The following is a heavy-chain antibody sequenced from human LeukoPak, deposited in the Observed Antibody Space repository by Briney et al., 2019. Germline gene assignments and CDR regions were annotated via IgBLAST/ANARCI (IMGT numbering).Heavy chain of an antibody. CDR3: ANSLIPSGPTPFDY. Sequence: PGGSLRLSCAASGFTFSSYAMSWVRKAPGKGLEWVSAISGSGGSTYYADSVKGRFTISRDNSKNTLYLQMNSLKAEDTAVYYRANSLIPSGPTPFDYWGQGTLVTVSS. V-gene: IGHV3-23*01. D-gene: IGHD2-21*01. CDR1: GFTFSSYA. CDR2: ISGSGGST. J-gene: IGHJ4*02.